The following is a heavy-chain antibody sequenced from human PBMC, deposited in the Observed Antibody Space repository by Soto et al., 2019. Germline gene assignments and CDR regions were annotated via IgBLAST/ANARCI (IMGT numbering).Heavy chain of an antibody. CDR3: AREGGIVGATTVDY. D-gene: IGHD1-26*01. J-gene: IGHJ4*02. CDR1: GGSISSGDYY. V-gene: IGHV4-30-4*01. Sequence: QVQLQEAGPGLVKTSQTLSLTCTVSGGSISSGDYYWSWIRQPPGKGLEWIGYIYYSGSSSYNPALKTRVTVSVDTSKNQFSLKLSSVTAADTAVYYCAREGGIVGATTVDYWGQGTLVTVS. CDR2: IYYSGSS.